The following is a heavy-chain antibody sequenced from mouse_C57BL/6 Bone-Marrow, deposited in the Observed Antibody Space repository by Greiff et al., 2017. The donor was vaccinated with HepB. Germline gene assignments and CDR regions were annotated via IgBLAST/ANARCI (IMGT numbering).Heavy chain of an antibody. V-gene: IGHV1-39*01. D-gene: IGHD1-1*01. CDR1: GYSFTDYN. Sequence: VQLQQSGPELVKPGASVKISCKASGYSFTDYNMNWVKQSNGKSLEWIGVINPNYGTTSYNQKFKGKATLTVDQSSSTAYMQLNSLTSEDAAVYYCARMGTVVAHWYFDVWGTGTTVTVSS. CDR2: INPNYGTT. J-gene: IGHJ1*03. CDR3: ARMGTVVAHWYFDV.